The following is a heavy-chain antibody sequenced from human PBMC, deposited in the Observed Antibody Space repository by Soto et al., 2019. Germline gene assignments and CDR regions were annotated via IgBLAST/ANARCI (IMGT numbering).Heavy chain of an antibody. Sequence: SVKVSCKASGGTFSSYAISWVRQAPGQGLEWMGGISAYNGNTNYAQKLQGRVTMTTDTSTSTAYMELRSLRSDDTAVYYCARDRGSSWSVGFDPWGQGTLVTVSS. CDR3: ARDRGSSWSVGFDP. D-gene: IGHD6-13*01. CDR2: ISAYNGNT. V-gene: IGHV1-18*01. J-gene: IGHJ5*02. CDR1: GGTFSSYA.